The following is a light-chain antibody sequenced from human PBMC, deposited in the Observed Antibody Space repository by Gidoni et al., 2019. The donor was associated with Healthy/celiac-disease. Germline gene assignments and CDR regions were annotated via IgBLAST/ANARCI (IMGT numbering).Light chain of an antibody. CDR3: QQRSNWPLIT. Sequence: EIVLTQSPATLSLSPGERATLSCRASQSVSSYLAWYQQKPGQAPRLLIYEATNRATGIPARFSGSWSGTDFTLTISSLEPEDFAVYYCQQRSNWPLITFGQGTRLEIK. CDR1: QSVSSY. CDR2: EAT. V-gene: IGKV3-11*01. J-gene: IGKJ5*01.